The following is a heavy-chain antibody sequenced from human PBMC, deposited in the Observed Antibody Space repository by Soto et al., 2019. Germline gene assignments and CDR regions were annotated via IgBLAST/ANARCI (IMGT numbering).Heavy chain of an antibody. CDR3: ARDEGGYSNRPSGDY. CDR1: GGTFSSYA. Sequence: QVQLVQSGAEVKKPGSSVKVSCKASGGTFSSYAISWVRQAPGPGLEWMGGIIPIFGTANYAQKFQGRVTITADKSTSTGYMELSSLISEDTAVYYCARDEGGYSNRPSGDYWGQGTLVTVSS. J-gene: IGHJ4*02. D-gene: IGHD4-4*01. CDR2: IIPIFGTA. V-gene: IGHV1-69*06.